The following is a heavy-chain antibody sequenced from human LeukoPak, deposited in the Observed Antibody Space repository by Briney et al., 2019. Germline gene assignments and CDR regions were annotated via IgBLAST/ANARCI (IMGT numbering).Heavy chain of an antibody. CDR2: ISAYNGHT. Sequence: ASVKVSCKASGGTFSSYAISWVRQAPGQGLEWMGWISAYNGHTNYAQKLQGRVTMTTDTSTSTAYMELRSLRSDDTAVYYCARAYSSSWQLYYYYYMDVWGKGTTVTISS. CDR3: ARAYSSSWQLYYYYYMDV. CDR1: GGTFSSYA. V-gene: IGHV1-18*01. J-gene: IGHJ6*03. D-gene: IGHD6-13*01.